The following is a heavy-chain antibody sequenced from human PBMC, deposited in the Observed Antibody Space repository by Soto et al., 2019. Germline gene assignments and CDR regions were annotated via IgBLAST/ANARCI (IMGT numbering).Heavy chain of an antibody. CDR1: GCSVSSYYY. V-gene: IGHV4-38-2*01. D-gene: IGHD3-10*01. CDR3: ARHYSSGTFPLDF. J-gene: IGHJ4*02. Sequence: PGETLYITCAVSGCSVSSYYYWWWRRPPPGQGLEWLAHIYYTGSTNYNPPLKSRVTMSVDKSKNQFSLQLSSVTAADTAVYYCARHYSSGTFPLDFWGQGTLVTVSS. CDR2: IYYTGST.